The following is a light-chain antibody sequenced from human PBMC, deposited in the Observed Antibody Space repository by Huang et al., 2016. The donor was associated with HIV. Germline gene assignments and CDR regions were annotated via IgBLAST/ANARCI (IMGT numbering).Light chain of an antibody. CDR1: QSLTNSY. J-gene: IGKJ2*01. CDR3: QQYGSSPYT. Sequence: EIVLTQSPGTLSLSPGERATLSCGASQSLTNSYFAWYQQKPGLAPRLLSYDVSNRATDIPDRFSGSGSGTEFILTISRLEPEDFAVYYCQQYGSSPYTFGQGTKLELK. V-gene: IGKV3D-20*01. CDR2: DVS.